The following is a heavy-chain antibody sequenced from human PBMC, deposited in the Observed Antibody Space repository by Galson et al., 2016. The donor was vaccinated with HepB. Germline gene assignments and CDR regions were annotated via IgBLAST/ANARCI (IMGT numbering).Heavy chain of an antibody. CDR2: FSGRGDST. CDR1: GFTFNTYA. CDR3: VADHGGLDCFYF. V-gene: IGHV3-23*01. Sequence: SLRLSCAASGFTFNTYAMAWVRQAPGKGLEWVSGFSGRGDSTYYADSVKGRFTISRDNSKSTLYLQMSSLRVEDTAPYYCVADHGGLDCFYFWGQGTMVTCSS. J-gene: IGHJ3*01. D-gene: IGHD4-23*01.